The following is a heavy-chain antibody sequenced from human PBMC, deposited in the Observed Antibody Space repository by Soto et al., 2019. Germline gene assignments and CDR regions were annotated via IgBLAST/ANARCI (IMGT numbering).Heavy chain of an antibody. CDR2: IGSGGSTR. Sequence: GGSLRLSCATSGFTFSSCQMNWVCQAPGKGLEWVSYIGSGGSTRYYADSLKGRLTISRDNAKNSLYLQMNSLRAEDTAVYYCARGYSSGWSRGGYLDYWGQGTLVTVSS. V-gene: IGHV3-48*03. J-gene: IGHJ4*02. D-gene: IGHD6-19*01. CDR3: ARGYSSGWSRGGYLDY. CDR1: GFTFSSCQ.